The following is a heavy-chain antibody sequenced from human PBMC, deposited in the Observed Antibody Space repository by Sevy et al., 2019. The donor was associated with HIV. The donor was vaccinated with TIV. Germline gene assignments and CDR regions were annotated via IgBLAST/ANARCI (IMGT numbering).Heavy chain of an antibody. CDR1: GFTFSSYA. CDR2: ISGSGGST. D-gene: IGHD6-13*01. V-gene: IGHV3-23*01. Sequence: GGSLRLSCAASGFTFSSYAMSWVRQAPGKGLEWVSAISGSGGSTYYADSVKGRFTISRDNSKNTLYLQMNSLRAEDTAVYYCAKALYHSSSWYPNNWFDPWGQGTLVTVSS. CDR3: AKALYHSSSWYPNNWFDP. J-gene: IGHJ5*02.